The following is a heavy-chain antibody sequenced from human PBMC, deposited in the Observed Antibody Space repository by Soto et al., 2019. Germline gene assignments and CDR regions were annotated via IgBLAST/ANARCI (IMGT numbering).Heavy chain of an antibody. CDR2: ISGDATDI. V-gene: IGHV3-23*01. CDR1: GFSFSSHA. Sequence: SGGSLRLSCAASGFSFSSHAMNWVRQAPGKGLEWVSAISGDATDIYYADSVKGRFTISRDNSKNTLYLQMNSLRAEDTAVYYCAKEGPLHWFLVYFDYWGQGTLVTVSS. CDR3: AKEGPLHWFLVYFDY. J-gene: IGHJ4*02. D-gene: IGHD3-9*01.